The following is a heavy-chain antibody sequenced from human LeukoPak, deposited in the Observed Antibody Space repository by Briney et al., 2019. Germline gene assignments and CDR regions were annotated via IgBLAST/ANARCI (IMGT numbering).Heavy chain of an antibody. CDR3: ARGSGYSYWFYDY. J-gene: IGHJ4*02. V-gene: IGHV4-31*03. CDR1: GGSISSGGYY. D-gene: IGHD5-18*01. CDR2: IYYSGST. Sequence: SQTLSLTCTVSGGSISSGGYYWSWIRQHPGKGLEWIGYIYYSGSTYYNSSLKSRVTISVDTSKNQFSLKLSSVTAADTAVYYCARGSGYSYWFYDYWGQGTLVTVSS.